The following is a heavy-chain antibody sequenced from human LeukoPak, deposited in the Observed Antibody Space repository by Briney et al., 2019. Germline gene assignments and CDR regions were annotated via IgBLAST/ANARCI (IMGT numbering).Heavy chain of an antibody. V-gene: IGHV3-23*01. CDR1: GFTFRNFA. CDR2: FDSSRNV. Sequence: GGSLRLSCAASGFTFRNFAMTWVRQAPGKGLEWVSAFDSSRNVFHADYVKGRFAISRDDSKSTLYLQMSSLRAEDTAVYYCAKYRAAAEESWGQGTLVTVSS. CDR3: AKYRAAAEES. D-gene: IGHD6-13*01. J-gene: IGHJ4*02.